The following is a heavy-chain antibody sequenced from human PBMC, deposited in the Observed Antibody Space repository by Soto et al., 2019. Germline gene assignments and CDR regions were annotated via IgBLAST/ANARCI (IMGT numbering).Heavy chain of an antibody. CDR2: FRSGGST. Sequence: PSETLSLTCTVSGDSISSYNLAWFRQPPGKGLEWIGYFRSGGSTCYNPSLKSRVTISVDTSMNQFSLKLSSVTAADTAVYYCARALAGSALNWGQGTLVTVSS. J-gene: IGHJ4*02. CDR1: GDSISSYN. V-gene: IGHV4-59*12. CDR3: ARALAGSALN. D-gene: IGHD3-10*01.